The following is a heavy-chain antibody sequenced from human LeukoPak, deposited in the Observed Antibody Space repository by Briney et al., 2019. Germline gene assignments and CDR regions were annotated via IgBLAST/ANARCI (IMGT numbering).Heavy chain of an antibody. J-gene: IGHJ4*02. Sequence: GGSLRLSCAASGFTFSSYAIHWVRQAPGKGLEWVAVISYDGSNKYYADSVKGRFTISRDNSKNTLYLQMNSLRAEDTAVYYCARDHTFDYWGQGTLVTVSS. CDR2: ISYDGSNK. CDR3: ARDHTFDY. V-gene: IGHV3-30-3*01. CDR1: GFTFSSYA.